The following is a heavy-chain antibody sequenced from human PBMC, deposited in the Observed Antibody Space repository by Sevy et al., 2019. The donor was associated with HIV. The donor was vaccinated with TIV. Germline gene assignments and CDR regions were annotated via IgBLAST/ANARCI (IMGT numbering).Heavy chain of an antibody. Sequence: GGCLRLSCAASGFTLSRYGMHWVRQAPGKGLEWVAVIWNDRSDQYYADSVKGRFTISRDNSKNKLYLQMNSLGAEDTAVYYCASLSNHYYDWSAYSGDDGFDIWGQGTMVTVSS. CDR1: GFTLSRYG. CDR2: IWNDRSDQ. D-gene: IGHD3-22*01. V-gene: IGHV3-33*01. J-gene: IGHJ3*02. CDR3: ASLSNHYYDWSAYSGDDGFDI.